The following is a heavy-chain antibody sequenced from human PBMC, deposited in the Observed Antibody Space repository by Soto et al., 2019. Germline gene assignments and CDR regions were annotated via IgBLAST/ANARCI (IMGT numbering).Heavy chain of an antibody. V-gene: IGHV2-5*02. D-gene: IGHD2-2*01. CDR1: GFSLSMSGVG. J-gene: IGHJ5*02. CDR2: IYWDDDK. CDR3: ARGLRYCSSTNCPNCFDP. Sequence: QITLKESGPTLVAPTQTLTLTCTFSGFSLSMSGVGVGWIRQPPGKALEWLALIYWDDDKRYSPSLRSRLTITKDTSKTQVVLTMTNMDPVDTATYYCARGLRYCSSTNCPNCFDPWGQGTLVTVSS.